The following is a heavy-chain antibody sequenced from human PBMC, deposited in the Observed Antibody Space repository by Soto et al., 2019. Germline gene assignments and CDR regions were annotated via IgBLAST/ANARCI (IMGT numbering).Heavy chain of an antibody. CDR3: ARKVLGSTSRPDWWYFDL. CDR1: GLTFINFA. D-gene: IGHD2-2*01. J-gene: IGHJ2*01. Sequence: EVQLLESGGGLVQPGGSLGLSGVGFGLTFINFALNWSPQAPGKGLGWVSTILGGVDRKFDADTVKGRFTISRDNSKNTVNLQMNSLRADDTAVYYCARKVLGSTSRPDWWYFDLWGRGTQVTVSS. CDR2: ILGGVDRK. V-gene: IGHV3-23*01.